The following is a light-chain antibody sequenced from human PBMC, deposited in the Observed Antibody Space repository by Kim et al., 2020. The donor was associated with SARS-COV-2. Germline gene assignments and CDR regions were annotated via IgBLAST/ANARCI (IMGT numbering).Light chain of an antibody. CDR1: QSINRW. CDR3: QQYKANPYA. V-gene: IGKV1-5*01. Sequence: SASVRNRVTISQRASQSINRWWSWYQQTPAKAHTLLIYDAYSLGCGALSMCSDSGSETEFTFYIPTLQPDDFASYYCQQYKANPYALGRGTKPEIK. J-gene: IGKJ2*01. CDR2: DAY.